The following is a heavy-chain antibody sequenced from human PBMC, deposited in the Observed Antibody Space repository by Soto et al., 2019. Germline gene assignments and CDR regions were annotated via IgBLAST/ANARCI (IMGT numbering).Heavy chain of an antibody. CDR2: ISSSSSYI. CDR3: ARDRTWEMSSILDKRAEGNRFDY. CDR1: GFTFSSYS. V-gene: IGHV3-21*01. Sequence: GGSLRLSCAASGFTFSSYSMNWFRQAPGKGLEWVSSISSSSSYIYYADSVKGRFTISRDNAKNSLYLQMNSLRAEDTAVYYCARDRTWEMSSILDKRAEGNRFDYWGQGTLVTVSS. D-gene: IGHD1-26*01. J-gene: IGHJ4*02.